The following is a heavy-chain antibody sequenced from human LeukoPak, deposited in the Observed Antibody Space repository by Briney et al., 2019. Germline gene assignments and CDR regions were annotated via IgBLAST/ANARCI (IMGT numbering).Heavy chain of an antibody. CDR1: GFTFSRYA. CDR3: ARYLVALDY. Sequence: PGGSLRLSCAASGFTFSRYAMNWVRQAPGKGLEWVSYINTDSSDIHYADSVKGRFTISRDNAKNSLHLQMNSLRAEDTAVYYCARYLVALDYWGQGTLVTVSS. CDR2: INTDSSDI. V-gene: IGHV3-21*05. D-gene: IGHD2-8*02. J-gene: IGHJ4*02.